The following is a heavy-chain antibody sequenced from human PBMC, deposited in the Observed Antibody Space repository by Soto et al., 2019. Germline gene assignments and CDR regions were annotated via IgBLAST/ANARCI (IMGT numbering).Heavy chain of an antibody. CDR3: ARDPLWGTAMVLWYFDL. D-gene: IGHD5-18*01. CDR1: GFTFSSYA. V-gene: IGHV3-30-3*01. Sequence: QVQLVESGGGVVQPGRSLRLSCAASGFTFSSYAMHWVRQAPGKGLEWVAVISYDGSNKYYADSVKGRFTISRDNSTNTLYLQINSLRAEDTAVYYCARDPLWGTAMVLWYFDLWGRGTLVTVSS. J-gene: IGHJ2*01. CDR2: ISYDGSNK.